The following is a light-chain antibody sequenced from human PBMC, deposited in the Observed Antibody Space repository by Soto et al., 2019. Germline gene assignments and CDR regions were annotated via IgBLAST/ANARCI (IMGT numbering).Light chain of an antibody. Sequence: DIQMTQSPSSLSASVGDRVTITCRASQGIRHYLAWYQQKPGKVPKLLIYEASNWQSGVPSRFRGSGSGTLFTLTISSLQTEDVATYYCQQFDSAPQTFGQGTKVDIK. CDR1: QGIRHY. J-gene: IGKJ1*01. CDR2: EAS. V-gene: IGKV1-27*01. CDR3: QQFDSAPQT.